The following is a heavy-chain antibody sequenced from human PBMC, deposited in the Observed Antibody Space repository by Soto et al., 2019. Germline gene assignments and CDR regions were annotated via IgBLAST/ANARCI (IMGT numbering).Heavy chain of an antibody. CDR3: ARDLTMYGVGGWRYTGMDV. CDR1: GFSFSNFF. V-gene: IGHV3-11*01. D-gene: IGHD3-3*01. Sequence: QEQVLESGGGLVKPGGTLRLSCSASGFSFSNFFETWIRQVPGKGLEWLSSSSHSGSRKSYADSVRGRFTISRDVAQNSVHLDLTNVRDEDSGVYFCARDLTMYGVGGWRYTGMDVWDPGTPVAVSS. J-gene: IGHJ6*01. CDR2: SSHSGSRK.